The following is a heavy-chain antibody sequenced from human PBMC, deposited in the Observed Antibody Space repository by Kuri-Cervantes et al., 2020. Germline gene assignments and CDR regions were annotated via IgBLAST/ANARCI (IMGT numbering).Heavy chain of an antibody. Sequence: SGPTLVKPTQTLTLTCTVSGFSLNNTRVGVSWIRQPPGKALEWLAHIFSNDEKTYTASLKSRLAISKDTSKNQVVLTMTNMDPVDTATYYCARQMAGSGGSCYYFDYWGQGTLVTVSS. CDR3: ARQMAGSGGSCYYFDY. V-gene: IGHV2-26*01. CDR2: IFSNDEK. D-gene: IGHD2-15*01. CDR1: GFSLNNTRVG. J-gene: IGHJ4*02.